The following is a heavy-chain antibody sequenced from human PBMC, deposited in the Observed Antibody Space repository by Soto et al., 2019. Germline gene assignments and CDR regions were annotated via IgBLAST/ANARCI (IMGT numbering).Heavy chain of an antibody. CDR2: ISAYNGNT. V-gene: IGHV1-18*01. CDR3: AAVEAVAGRDYFDY. D-gene: IGHD6-19*01. Sequence: GASVKVSCKASGYTFTSYGISWVRQTPGQGLEWMGWISAYNGNTNYAQKLQGRVTMTTDTSTSTAYMELRSLRSDDTAVYYCAAVEAVAGRDYFDYWGQGTLVTVSS. CDR1: GYTFTSYG. J-gene: IGHJ4*02.